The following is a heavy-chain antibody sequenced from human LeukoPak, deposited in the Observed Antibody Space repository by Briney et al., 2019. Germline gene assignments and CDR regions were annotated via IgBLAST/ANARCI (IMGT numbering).Heavy chain of an antibody. V-gene: IGHV3-7*01. J-gene: IGHJ3*02. D-gene: IGHD2-15*01. CDR3: RTWKQGYCSGYSCYNAFHI. CDR1: GFNFRTYW. Sequence: GGSLRLSCAASGFNFRTYWMNWVRQTPGKGLEWVASINHDGSEKYHVDSVKGRFTISRDDARNLLYPQMNSLRAEDTAVYYCRTWKQGYCSGYSCYNAFHIWGQGTMVTVSS. CDR2: INHDGSEK.